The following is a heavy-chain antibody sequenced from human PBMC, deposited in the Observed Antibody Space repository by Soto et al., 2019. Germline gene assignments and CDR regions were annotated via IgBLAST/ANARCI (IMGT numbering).Heavy chain of an antibody. Sequence: GESLKISCKGSGYSFTSYWIGWVRQMPGKGLEWMGIIYPGDSDTRYSPSFQGQVTISADKSISTAYLQWSSLKASDTAMYYCARPIHYGGNSEFGYGMDVWGQGTTVTVSS. D-gene: IGHD4-17*01. J-gene: IGHJ6*02. CDR1: GYSFTSYW. CDR3: ARPIHYGGNSEFGYGMDV. CDR2: IYPGDSDT. V-gene: IGHV5-51*01.